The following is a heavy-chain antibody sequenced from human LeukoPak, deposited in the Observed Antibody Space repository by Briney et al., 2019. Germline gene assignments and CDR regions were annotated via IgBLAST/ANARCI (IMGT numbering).Heavy chain of an antibody. V-gene: IGHV4-31*03. CDR1: GGSISSGGYS. CDR3: ARGSRDCGGDCYSHDAFDI. CDR2: IYYSGST. J-gene: IGHJ3*02. D-gene: IGHD2-21*02. Sequence: SQTLSLTCTVSGGSISSGGYSWSWIRQHPGKGLEWIGYIYYSGSTYYNPSLKSRVTISVDTSKNQFSLKLSSVTAADTAVYYCARGSRDCGGDCYSHDAFDIWGQGTMVTVSS.